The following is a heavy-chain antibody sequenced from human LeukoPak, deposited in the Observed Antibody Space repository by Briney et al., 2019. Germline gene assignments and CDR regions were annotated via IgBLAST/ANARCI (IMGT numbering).Heavy chain of an antibody. CDR2: IYPGDSDT. CDR1: GYSFASYW. J-gene: IGHJ4*02. CDR3: ARGEDAYGDYGVVDY. D-gene: IGHD4-17*01. Sequence: GESLKISCKGSGYSFASYWIGWVRQMPGQGLEWMGIIYPGDSDTRYSPSFQGQVTISADKSISTAYLQWSSLKASDTAMYYCARGEDAYGDYGVVDYWGQGTLVTVSS. V-gene: IGHV5-51*01.